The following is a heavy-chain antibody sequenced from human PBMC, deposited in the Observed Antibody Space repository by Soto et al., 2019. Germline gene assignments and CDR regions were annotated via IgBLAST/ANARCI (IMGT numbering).Heavy chain of an antibody. Sequence: PGGSLRLSFAASGFTFSSYAMSWVRQAPGKGLEWVSAISGSGGSTYYADSVKGRFTISRDNSKNTLYLQMNSLRAEDTAVYYCAKGDYYYDRYFDYWGQGTLVTVSS. CDR3: AKGDYYYDRYFDY. CDR1: GFTFSSYA. V-gene: IGHV3-23*01. J-gene: IGHJ4*02. CDR2: ISGSGGST. D-gene: IGHD3-22*01.